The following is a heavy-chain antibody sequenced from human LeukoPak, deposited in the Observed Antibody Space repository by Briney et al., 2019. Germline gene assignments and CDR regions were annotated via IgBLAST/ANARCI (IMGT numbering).Heavy chain of an antibody. CDR2: INPNSGGT. CDR1: GYTFTGYY. CDR3: ASGGYDSVYFDY. J-gene: IGHJ4*02. V-gene: IGHV1-2*02. Sequence: EASVKVSCKASGYTFTGYYMHWVRQAPGQGLEWMGWINPNSGGTNYAQKFQGRVTMTRDMSTSTVYMELSSLRSEDTAVYYCASGGYDSVYFDYWGQGTLVTVSS. D-gene: IGHD5-12*01.